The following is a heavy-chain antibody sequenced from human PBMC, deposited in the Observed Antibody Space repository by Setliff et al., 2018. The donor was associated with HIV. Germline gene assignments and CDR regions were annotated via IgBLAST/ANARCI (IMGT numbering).Heavy chain of an antibody. CDR3: ARGGVVWDSSGWYAFDY. CDR1: GVSITSSGYY. CDR2: IYYSGST. J-gene: IGHJ4*02. Sequence: PSETLSLTCTVSGVSITSSGYYWSWIRQHPGKGLEWIGYIYYSGSTYYNPSLKSRVTISVDTSKNQFSLKLSSVTAADTAVYYCARGGVVWDSSGWYAFDYWGQGTLVTVSS. V-gene: IGHV4-31*03. D-gene: IGHD6-19*01.